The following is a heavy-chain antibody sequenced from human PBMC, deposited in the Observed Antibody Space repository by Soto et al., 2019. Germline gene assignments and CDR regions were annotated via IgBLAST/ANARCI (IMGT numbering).Heavy chain of an antibody. CDR3: ARDTVADTSTGSFDS. V-gene: IGHV3-64*01. Sequence: QPGGSLRLSCAASGFTFSNYTMHWVRQAPGKGLEYVSTITSNGGSTYYANSVRARFTISRDNSKNTLYLQMGSLRAEDMAVYYCARDTVADTSTGSFDSWGQGILVTVSS. CDR2: ITSNGGST. D-gene: IGHD6-19*01. J-gene: IGHJ4*02. CDR1: GFTFSNYT.